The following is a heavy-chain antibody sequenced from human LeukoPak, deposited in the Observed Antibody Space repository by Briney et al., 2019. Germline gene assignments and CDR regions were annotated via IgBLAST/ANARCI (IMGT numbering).Heavy chain of an antibody. Sequence: SETLSLTCTVSGGSISSYYWSWIRQPPGKGLEWIGYIYYTGSTNYNPSLKSRVTISVDTSKNQFSLELTSVTAADTAVYYCARVGFGNTPHPVDYWGQGTLVTVSS. CDR2: IYYTGST. CDR1: GGSISSYY. J-gene: IGHJ4*02. V-gene: IGHV4-59*01. D-gene: IGHD4-23*01. CDR3: ARVGFGNTPHPVDY.